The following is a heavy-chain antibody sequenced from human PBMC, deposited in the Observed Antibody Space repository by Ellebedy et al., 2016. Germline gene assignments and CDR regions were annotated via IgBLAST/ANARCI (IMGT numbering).Heavy chain of an antibody. J-gene: IGHJ4*02. Sequence: GGSLRLXXAASGFRFSDYYMTWIRQAPGKGLEWVSYISTTSSYTNYADSVEGRFTISRDNTKNSLYLQMNSLRAEDTAVYYCARGHWGLDYWGQGTLVTVSS. CDR3: ARGHWGLDY. CDR2: ISTTSSYT. CDR1: GFRFSDYY. V-gene: IGHV3-11*05. D-gene: IGHD7-27*01.